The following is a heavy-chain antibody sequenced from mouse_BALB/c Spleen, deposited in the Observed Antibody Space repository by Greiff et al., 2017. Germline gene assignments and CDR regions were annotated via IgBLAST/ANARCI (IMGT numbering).Heavy chain of an antibody. J-gene: IGHJ3*01. CDR3: AREYYGNYAWFAY. CDR1: GFTFSDYY. CDR2: ISDGGSYT. V-gene: IGHV5-4*02. D-gene: IGHD2-1*01. Sequence: EVNVVESGGGLVKPGGSLKLSCAASGFTFSDYYMYWVRQTPEKRLEWVATISDGGSYTYYPDSVKGRFTISRDNAKNNLYLQMSSLKSEDTAMYYCAREYYGNYAWFAYWGQGTLVTVSA.